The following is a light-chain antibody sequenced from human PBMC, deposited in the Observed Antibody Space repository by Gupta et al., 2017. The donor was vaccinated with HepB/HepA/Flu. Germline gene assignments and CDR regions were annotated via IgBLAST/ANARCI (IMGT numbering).Light chain of an antibody. CDR1: NIGSES. CDR2: YNS. J-gene: IGLJ2*01. V-gene: IGLV3-21*04. Sequence: SYVRTQPPSVSVAPGETARIACGGNNIGSESVHWYQRKPGQSPVLVIYYNSDRPSGIPERFSGSNSGSTATLTISRVAAGDEADYYCQIWDTNSHHVVFGGGTKLTVL. CDR3: QIWDTNSHHVV.